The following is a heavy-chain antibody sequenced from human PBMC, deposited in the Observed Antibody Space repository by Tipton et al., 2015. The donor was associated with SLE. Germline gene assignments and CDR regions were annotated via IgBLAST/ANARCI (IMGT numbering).Heavy chain of an antibody. J-gene: IGHJ6*03. CDR3: AREPLYYYDSSGYYYRYYYYYMDV. V-gene: IGHV4-61*02. Sequence: LRLSCTVSGGSISSGSYYWSWIRQPAGKGLEWIGRIYTSGSTNYNPSLKSRVTISVDTSKNQFSLKLSSVTAADTAVYYCAREPLYYYDSSGYYYRYYYYYMDVWGKGTTVTVSS. CDR2: IYTSGST. CDR1: GGSISSGSYY. D-gene: IGHD3-22*01.